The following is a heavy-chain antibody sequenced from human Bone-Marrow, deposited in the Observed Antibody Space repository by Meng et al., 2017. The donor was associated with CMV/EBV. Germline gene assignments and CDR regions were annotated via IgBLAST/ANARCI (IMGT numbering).Heavy chain of an antibody. CDR2: IYSRTIT. CDR1: SCTVCSGY. Sequence: CAASSCTVCSGYLSCLLHPPRKELQWVSVIYSRTITYYADSVHGRFTISTDSSKKTLYLQMNSLRAEATAVYYCARGRVDSTTCYDFWGQGTLVTVSS. D-gene: IGHD2-2*01. CDR3: ARGRVDSTTCYDF. V-gene: IGHV3-66*01. J-gene: IGHJ4*02.